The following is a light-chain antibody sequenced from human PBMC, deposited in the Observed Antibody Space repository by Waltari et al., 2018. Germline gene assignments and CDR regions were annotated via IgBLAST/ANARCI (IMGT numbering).Light chain of an antibody. CDR1: NIGSKS. J-gene: IGLJ7*01. CDR2: YDS. V-gene: IGLV3-21*04. CDR3: HVWDSYSDHAV. Sequence: SYVLTQPPSVSVAPGKTATITCGGNNIGSKSVHWYQQKPGQATVLVMYYDSDRPSGTPERFSGSNSGNTATLTISRVEAGDEADYYCHVWDSYSDHAVFGGGTQLTVL.